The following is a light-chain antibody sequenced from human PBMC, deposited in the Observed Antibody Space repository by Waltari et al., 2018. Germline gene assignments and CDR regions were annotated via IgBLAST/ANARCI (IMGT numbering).Light chain of an antibody. CDR1: QSVGSN. CDR2: GAS. CDR3: QQYYNWPRT. Sequence: EIVMMQSPGTLFASPGERVILSCRASQSVGSNLAWYQQKPGQAPRLVIYGASTRATDVPGTFSGSGSGRVFTLTISSLQSEDCALYYCQQYYNWPRTFGQGTKVEIK. V-gene: IGKV3-15*01. J-gene: IGKJ1*01.